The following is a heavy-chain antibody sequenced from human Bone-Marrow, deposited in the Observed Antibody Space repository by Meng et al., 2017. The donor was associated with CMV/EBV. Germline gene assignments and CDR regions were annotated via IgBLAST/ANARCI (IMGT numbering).Heavy chain of an antibody. CDR2: IYYSGST. Sequence: SETLSLTCTVSGGSISISSYYWGWIRQPPGKGLEWIGSIYYSGSTYYNPSLNSRVTISVDTSKNQFSLKLSSVTAADTAVYYCARLGELAAAGDYWGQGTLVTVSS. CDR3: ARLGELAAAGDY. D-gene: IGHD6-13*01. CDR1: GGSISISSYY. J-gene: IGHJ4*02. V-gene: IGHV4-39*01.